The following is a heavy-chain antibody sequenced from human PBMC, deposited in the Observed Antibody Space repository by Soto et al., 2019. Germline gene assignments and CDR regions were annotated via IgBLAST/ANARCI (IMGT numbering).Heavy chain of an antibody. V-gene: IGHV3-66*01. CDR2: IYSGGST. J-gene: IGHJ3*02. D-gene: IGHD6-13*01. CDR1: GFTVSSNY. CDR3: ARDFEKQLVTANDAFDI. Sequence: GGSLRLSCAASGFTVSSNYMSWVRQAPGKGLEWVSVIYSGGSTYYADSVKGRFTISRDNSKNTLYLQMNSLRAEDTAVYYCARDFEKQLVTANDAFDIWGQGTMVTVSS.